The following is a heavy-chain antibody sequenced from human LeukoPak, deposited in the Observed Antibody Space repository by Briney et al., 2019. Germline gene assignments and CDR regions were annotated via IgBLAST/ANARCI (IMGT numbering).Heavy chain of an antibody. CDR3: ARVGFLGYGGSNWFDP. V-gene: IGHV4-4*07. CDR1: GGSISSYY. CDR2: IYTSGST. Sequence: PSETLSLTCTVSGGSISSYYWSWIRQPAGKGLEWIGRIYTSGSTNYNPSLKSRVTMSVDTSKNQFSLKLSSVTAADTAVYYCARVGFLGYGGSNWFDPWGQGTLVTVSS. J-gene: IGHJ5*02. D-gene: IGHD4-23*01.